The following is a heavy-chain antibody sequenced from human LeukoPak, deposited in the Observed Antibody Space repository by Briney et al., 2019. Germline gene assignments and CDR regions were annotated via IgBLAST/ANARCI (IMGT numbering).Heavy chain of an antibody. V-gene: IGHV1-46*01. CDR3: ARDNSVGDNAWWFDP. D-gene: IGHD1-26*01. Sequence: GASVKVSCKASGYTFTSYYMPWVRQAPGQGLEWMGLINPTGGSTGYAQKFQGRVTMTRDMSTSTDYMELSSLRSEDTAIYYCARDNSVGDNAWWFDPWGQGTLVTVSS. CDR2: INPTGGST. CDR1: GYTFTSYY. J-gene: IGHJ5*02.